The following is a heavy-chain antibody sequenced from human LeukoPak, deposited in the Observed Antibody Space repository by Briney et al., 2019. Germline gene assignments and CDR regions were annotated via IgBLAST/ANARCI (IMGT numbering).Heavy chain of an antibody. CDR2: IWYDGSNK. D-gene: IGHD6-19*01. J-gene: IGHJ4*02. CDR1: GFTFSNYA. Sequence: GGSLRLSCAASGFTFSNYAMNWVRQAPGKGLEWVALIWYDGSNKYYADSVKGRFTISRDNSKNTLSLQMNSLRAEDTAVYYCAKVAGTGFNHFDYWGQGTLVTVSS. V-gene: IGHV3-33*06. CDR3: AKVAGTGFNHFDY.